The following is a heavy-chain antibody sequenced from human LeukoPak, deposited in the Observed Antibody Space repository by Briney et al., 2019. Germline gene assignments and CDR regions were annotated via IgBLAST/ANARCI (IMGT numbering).Heavy chain of an antibody. V-gene: IGHV3-23*01. CDR3: ARGASVNVFDI. CDR1: GFTFSSYA. CDR2: ISGSGGST. J-gene: IGHJ3*02. D-gene: IGHD4-17*01. Sequence: PGGSLRLSCAASGFTFSSYAMSWVRQAPGKGLEWVSAISGSGGSTYYADSVKGRFTISRDNAKNSLYLQMNSLRDDDTAVYYCARGASVNVFDIWGQGTTVTVSS.